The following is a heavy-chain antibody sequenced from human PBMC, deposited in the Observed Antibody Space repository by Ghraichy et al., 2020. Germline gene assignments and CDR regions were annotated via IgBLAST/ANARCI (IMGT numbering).Heavy chain of an antibody. Sequence: GESLNISCQGSGYSSTSYWINWVRQMPGKGLEWMGRIDPTDSYTNYSPSFQGHVTISADKSSSTAYLQWSSLEASDTAMYYCASSRYFDLWGRGTLVTVSS. CDR1: GYSSTSYW. CDR3: ASSRYFDL. J-gene: IGHJ2*01. CDR2: IDPTDSYT. V-gene: IGHV5-10-1*01.